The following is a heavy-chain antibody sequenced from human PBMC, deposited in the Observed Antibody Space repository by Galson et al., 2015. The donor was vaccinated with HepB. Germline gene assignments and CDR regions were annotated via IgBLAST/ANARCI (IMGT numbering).Heavy chain of an antibody. Sequence: SVKVSCKASGGTFSSYAISWVRQAPGQGLEWMGGIIPIFGTANYAQKFQDRVTITADESTSTAYMELSSLRSEDTAVYYCARGKDYYDSSGYYPLVYFDYWGQGTLVTVSS. J-gene: IGHJ4*02. CDR2: IIPIFGTA. CDR1: GGTFSSYA. CDR3: ARGKDYYDSSGYYPLVYFDY. D-gene: IGHD3-22*01. V-gene: IGHV1-69*13.